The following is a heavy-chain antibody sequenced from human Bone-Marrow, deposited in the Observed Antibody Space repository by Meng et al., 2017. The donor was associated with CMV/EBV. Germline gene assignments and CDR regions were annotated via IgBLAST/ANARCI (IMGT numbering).Heavy chain of an antibody. V-gene: IGHV3-7*01. Sequence: GGSLRLCCAASGFTFSSHWMRWVRQAPGKGLEWVASIKPDGSDQDYVASVKGRFTVSRDNAKNSLYLQMNSLRAEDTAVYYCARDWVTGTPRDFDYWGQGTLVTVSS. CDR2: IKPDGSDQ. CDR3: ARDWVTGTPRDFDY. CDR1: GFTFSSHW. J-gene: IGHJ4*02. D-gene: IGHD1-20*01.